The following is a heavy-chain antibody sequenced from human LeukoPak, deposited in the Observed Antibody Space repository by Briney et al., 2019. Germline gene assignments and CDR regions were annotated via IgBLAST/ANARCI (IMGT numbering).Heavy chain of an antibody. CDR1: GGSISSSSYY. CDR2: VYYSGRI. D-gene: IGHD4-23*01. Sequence: SETLSLTCTVSGGSISSSSYYWGWIRQPPGKGLEWIGSVYYSGRIYYNPSLNSRVTISVDTSKNQFSLKVTSVTAADTAVYYCARLALVVTPRGWFDPWGQGTLVSVSS. V-gene: IGHV4-39*01. CDR3: ARLALVVTPRGWFDP. J-gene: IGHJ5*02.